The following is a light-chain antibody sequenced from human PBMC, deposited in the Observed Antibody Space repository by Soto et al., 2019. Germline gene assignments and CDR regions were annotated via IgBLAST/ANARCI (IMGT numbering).Light chain of an antibody. J-gene: IGLJ1*01. V-gene: IGLV1-47*02. CDR1: SSNIGSYP. CDR2: SDD. Sequence: QSVLTQSPSASGTPGQRVTFSCYGSSSNIGSYPVYWYQQLPGTAPKLLINSDDQRPSGVPDRFSASKSGTSASLAISGLRSEDEADYYCAAWDASLSGHVFGAGTKVTVL. CDR3: AAWDASLSGHV.